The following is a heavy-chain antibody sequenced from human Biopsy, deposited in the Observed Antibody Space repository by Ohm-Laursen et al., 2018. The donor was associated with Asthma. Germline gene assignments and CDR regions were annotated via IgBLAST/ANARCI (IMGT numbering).Heavy chain of an antibody. D-gene: IGHD5-12*01. J-gene: IGHJ4*02. CDR2: IKHDGSEK. CDR1: GFTFGDYW. Sequence: SLRLSRVATGFTFGDYWMSWVRQVPGQGLEWVANIKHDGSEKNHVDSLKGRFTISRDNAKNLLFLQMNSLRAEDTAVYYCAKRRGYSGHDNDYWGQGTLVTVSS. V-gene: IGHV3-7*01. CDR3: AKRRGYSGHDNDY.